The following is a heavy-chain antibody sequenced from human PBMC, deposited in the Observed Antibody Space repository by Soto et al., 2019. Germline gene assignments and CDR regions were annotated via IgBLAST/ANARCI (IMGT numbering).Heavy chain of an antibody. CDR3: ARVRGDYDILFDY. CDR1: GGSISSYY. Sequence: PSETLSLTYTASGGSISSYYWSWIRQPPGKGLEWIGYIYYSGSTNYNPSLKSRVTISVDTSKNQFSLKLSSVTAADTAVYYCARVRGDYDILFDYWGQGTLVNVSS. V-gene: IGHV4-59*01. J-gene: IGHJ4*02. D-gene: IGHD3-9*01. CDR2: IYYSGST.